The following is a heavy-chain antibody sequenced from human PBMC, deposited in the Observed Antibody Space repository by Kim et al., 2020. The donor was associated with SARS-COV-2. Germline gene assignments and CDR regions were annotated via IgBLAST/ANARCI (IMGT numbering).Heavy chain of an antibody. CDR3: AKDSSGWVVPWFDP. V-gene: IGHV3-23*01. Sequence: ADTVKGRFTISRDNSKNTLYLQMNSLRAEDTAVYYCAKDSSGWVVPWFDPWGQGTLVTVSS. D-gene: IGHD6-19*01. J-gene: IGHJ5*02.